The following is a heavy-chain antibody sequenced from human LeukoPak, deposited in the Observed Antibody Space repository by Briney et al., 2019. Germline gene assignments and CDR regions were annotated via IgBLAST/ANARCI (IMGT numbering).Heavy chain of an antibody. CDR2: ITGSGEKT. D-gene: IGHD5-12*01. CDR3: AKDRVTRYSGYGLGDD. V-gene: IGHV3-23*01. J-gene: IGHJ4*02. CDR1: GFTFSSYA. Sequence: GSLRLSCAASGFTFSSYAMNWVRQAPGQGLHWVSAITGSGEKTYYADSVKGRFTVSRDNSKNTLYLQMNSLRAEDTALYYCAKDRVTRYSGYGLGDDWGQGTLVSVSS.